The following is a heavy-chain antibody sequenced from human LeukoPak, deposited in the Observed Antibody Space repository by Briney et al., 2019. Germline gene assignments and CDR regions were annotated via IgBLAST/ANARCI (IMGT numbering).Heavy chain of an antibody. CDR1: GYTFTGYY. J-gene: IGHJ4*02. CDR2: INPNSGGT. D-gene: IGHD3-10*01. Sequence: TVNVSCKASGYTFTGYYMHWVRQAPGQGLEWMGRINPNSGGTNYAQKLQGRVTMTRDTSISTAYMELSRLRSDDTAVYYCARGSDAYYGSGSYYVGWGWGQGTLVTVSS. V-gene: IGHV1-2*06. CDR3: ARGSDAYYGSGSYYVGWG.